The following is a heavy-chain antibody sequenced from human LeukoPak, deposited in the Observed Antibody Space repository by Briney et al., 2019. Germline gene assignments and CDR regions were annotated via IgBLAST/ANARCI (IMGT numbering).Heavy chain of an antibody. CDR2: IYYSGST. V-gene: IGHV4-59*01. Sequence: SETLSLTCTVSGGSINSYYWSWIRQPPGKGLEWIGYIYYSGSTNYSPSLKSRVTISVDTSKNQFSLKLRSVTAADTAVYYCARGGQWELKIMFDPWGQGTLVTVSS. CDR3: ARGGQWELKIMFDP. CDR1: GGSINSYY. J-gene: IGHJ5*02. D-gene: IGHD1-26*01.